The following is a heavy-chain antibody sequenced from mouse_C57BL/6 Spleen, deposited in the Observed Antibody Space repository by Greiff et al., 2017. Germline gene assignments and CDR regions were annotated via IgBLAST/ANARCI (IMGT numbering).Heavy chain of an antibody. CDR2: IDPSDSYT. CDR1: GYTFTSYW. D-gene: IGHD2-2*01. V-gene: IGHV1-50*01. CDR3: AREGYDGD. Sequence: QVQLQQPGAELVKPGASVKLSCKASGYTFTSYWMQWVKQRPGQGLEWIGEIDPSDSYTNYNQTFKGKATLTVDTSSSTAYMQLSSLTSEDSAVYYCAREGYDGDWGQGTTLTVSS. J-gene: IGHJ2*01.